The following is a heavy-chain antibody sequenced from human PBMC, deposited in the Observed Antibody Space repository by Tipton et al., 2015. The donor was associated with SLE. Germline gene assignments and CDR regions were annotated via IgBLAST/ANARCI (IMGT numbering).Heavy chain of an antibody. D-gene: IGHD2-2*01. V-gene: IGHV3-74*01. J-gene: IGHJ4*02. Sequence: SLRLSCAASGFTFSSYWMHWVRQAPGKGLVWVSRINSDGSSTSYADSVKGRFTISRDNAKNTLYLQMNSLRAEDTAVYYCARGLVVSAATSDSEYYLSDWCKGRLVTVS. CDR2: INSDGSST. CDR1: GFTFSSYW. CDR3: ARGLVVSAATSDSEYYLSD.